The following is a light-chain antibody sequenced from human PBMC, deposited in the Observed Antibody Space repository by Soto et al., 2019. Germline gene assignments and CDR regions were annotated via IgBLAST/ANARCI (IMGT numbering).Light chain of an antibody. J-gene: IGKJ1*01. CDR1: QSVSSK. CDR3: QQYNSWLWT. Sequence: EIVMTQSPATLSVSPGEGATLSCRASQSVSSKLAWYQQQPGQAPRLLIYGASTRATGIPARFSGSGSGTEFTLIISSRQAEDSAVYYCQQYNSWLWTFGQGTKVEIK. V-gene: IGKV3-15*01. CDR2: GAS.